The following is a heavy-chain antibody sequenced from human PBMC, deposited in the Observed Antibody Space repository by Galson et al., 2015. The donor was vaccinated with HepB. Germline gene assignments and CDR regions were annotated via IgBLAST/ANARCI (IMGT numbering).Heavy chain of an antibody. V-gene: IGHV3-21*01. J-gene: IGHJ4*02. Sequence: SLRLSCAASGFTFSSYSMNWVRQAPGKGLEWVSSISSSSSYIYYADSVKGRFTISRDNAKNSLYLQMNSLRAEDTAVYYCASGYDFWSPMSFRDFDYWGQGTLVTVSS. CDR2: ISSSSSYI. CDR3: ASGYDFWSPMSFRDFDY. D-gene: IGHD3-3*01. CDR1: GFTFSSYS.